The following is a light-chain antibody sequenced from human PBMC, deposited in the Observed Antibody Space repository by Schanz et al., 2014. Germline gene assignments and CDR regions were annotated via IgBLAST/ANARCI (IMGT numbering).Light chain of an antibody. CDR2: DVS. Sequence: QSALTQPASVSGSLGQSITISCTGTSSDVGGYNYVSWYQLHPGKAPKLMIYDVSNRPSGVPDRFSGSKSGNTASLTISGLQAEDEADYYCTSYTGSGTLWVFGGGTKVTVL. CDR1: SSDVGGYNY. J-gene: IGLJ3*02. CDR3: TSYTGSGTLWV. V-gene: IGLV2-14*01.